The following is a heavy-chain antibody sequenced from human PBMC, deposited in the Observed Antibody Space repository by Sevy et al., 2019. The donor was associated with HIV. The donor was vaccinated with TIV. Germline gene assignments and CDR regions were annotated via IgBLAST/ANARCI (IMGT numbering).Heavy chain of an antibody. J-gene: IGHJ4*02. CDR1: GYSFTSYW. Sequence: GESLKISCKGSGYSFTSYWIGWVRQMPEKGLEWMGIIYPGDSDTRYSPSFQGQVTISADKSISTAYLQWSSLKASDTAMYYCARSSSWFKTLFDYWGQGTLVTVSS. CDR2: IYPGDSDT. V-gene: IGHV5-51*01. D-gene: IGHD6-13*01. CDR3: ARSSSWFKTLFDY.